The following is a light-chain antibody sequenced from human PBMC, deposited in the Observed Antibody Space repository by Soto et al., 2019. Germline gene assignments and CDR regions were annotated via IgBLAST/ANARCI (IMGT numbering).Light chain of an antibody. CDR2: GAS. CDR3: PQYSNEPTLT. V-gene: IGKV3-20*01. CDR1: QSVNSNY. Sequence: IVLTHWPGTLSLSAGERATLSCRAIQSVNSNYLAWYQQKPGQAPRLLIKGASSRATGIPDRFSGSVSGTDFTLTISRREPEDFAVYYCPQYSNEPTLTFGGGTKVDI. J-gene: IGKJ4*01.